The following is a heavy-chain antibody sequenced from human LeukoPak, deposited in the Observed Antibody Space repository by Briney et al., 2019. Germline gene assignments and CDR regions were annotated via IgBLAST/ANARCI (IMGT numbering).Heavy chain of an antibody. CDR1: GGSISSYY. D-gene: IGHD2-2*01. V-gene: IGHV4-4*07. CDR3: AREGSMGCSSTSCIRLIWY. J-gene: IGHJ4*02. CDR2: IYTSGST. Sequence: SETLSLTCTVSGGSISSYYWSWLRQPAGKGLEWIGRIYTSGSTNYNPSLKSRVTMSVDTSKNQFSLKLCSVTAADTAVYYCAREGSMGCSSTSCIRLIWYWGQGTLVTVSS.